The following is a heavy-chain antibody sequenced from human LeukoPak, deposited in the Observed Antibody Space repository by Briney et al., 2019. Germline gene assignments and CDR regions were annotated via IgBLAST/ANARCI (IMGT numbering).Heavy chain of an antibody. CDR2: ISRSGTTI. D-gene: IGHD6-13*01. V-gene: IGHV3-48*03. J-gene: IGHJ5*02. Sequence: PGGSLRLSCAASGFTFGTYEINWVRQAPGKGLEWVSYISRSGTTIYYTDSVKGRFTISRDNAKNSLYLQMNSLRAEDTAVYYCARGRSYSSSWYGFRFDPWGQGTLVTVSS. CDR1: GFTFGTYE. CDR3: ARGRSYSSSWYGFRFDP.